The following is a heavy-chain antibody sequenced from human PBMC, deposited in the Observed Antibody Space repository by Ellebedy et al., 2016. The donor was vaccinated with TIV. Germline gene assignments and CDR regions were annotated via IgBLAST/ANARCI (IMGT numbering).Heavy chain of an antibody. V-gene: IGHV3-7*01. D-gene: IGHD4-17*01. CDR2: INQDGSDK. J-gene: IGHJ3*02. Sequence: GESLKISCAASRFSFSSYWMSWVRHSPGKGLEWVANINQDGSDKYYVDSVKGRFTISRDNAKNSLYLQMNSLRADDTSVYYCATDGSYGDFRSPAHAFVIWGQGTVVTVSS. CDR1: RFSFSSYW. CDR3: ATDGSYGDFRSPAHAFVI.